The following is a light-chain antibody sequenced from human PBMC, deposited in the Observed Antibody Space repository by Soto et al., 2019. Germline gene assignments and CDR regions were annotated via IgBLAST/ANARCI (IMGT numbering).Light chain of an antibody. Sequence: EIVLTQSPGALSLSPGERATLSCRASQSVSSNYLAWYQQRPGQAPRLLIYGVHSRATGIPDRFSGSGSGTDFTLTISRLDPEDSAVYYCQQYGSSAWTFGQGTK. J-gene: IGKJ1*01. CDR2: GVH. CDR3: QQYGSSAWT. V-gene: IGKV3-20*01. CDR1: QSVSSNY.